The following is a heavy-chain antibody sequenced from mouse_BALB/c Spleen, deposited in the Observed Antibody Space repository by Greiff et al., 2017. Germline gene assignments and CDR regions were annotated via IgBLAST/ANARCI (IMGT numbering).Heavy chain of an antibody. V-gene: IGHV14-3*02. CDR2: IDPANGNT. CDR3: ARPLRGDGYLFAY. D-gene: IGHD2-3*01. Sequence: EVKLVESGAELVKPGASVKLSCTASGFNIKDTYMHWVKQRPEQGLEWIGRIDPANGNTKYDPKFQGKATITADTSSNTAYLQLSSLTSEDTAVYYCARPLRGDGYLFAYWGQGTLVTVSA. CDR1: GFNIKDTY. J-gene: IGHJ3*01.